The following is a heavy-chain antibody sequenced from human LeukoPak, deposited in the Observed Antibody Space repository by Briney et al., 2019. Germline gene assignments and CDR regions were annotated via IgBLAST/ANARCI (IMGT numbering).Heavy chain of an antibody. CDR2: ISYDGSNK. Sequence: GSSLRLSCAASGFIFSSYAMHWVRQAPGKGLEWLALISYDGSNKYYADSVKGRFTISRDNSKNTLYLQMSSLRAEDTAVYYCAREHYYDSSGFYRDFDCWGQGTLVTVSS. CDR1: GFIFSSYA. V-gene: IGHV3-30-3*01. D-gene: IGHD3-22*01. J-gene: IGHJ4*02. CDR3: AREHYYDSSGFYRDFDC.